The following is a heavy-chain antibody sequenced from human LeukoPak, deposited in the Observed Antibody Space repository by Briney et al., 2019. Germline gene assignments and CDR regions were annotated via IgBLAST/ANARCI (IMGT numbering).Heavy chain of an antibody. CDR2: FDPEDGET. D-gene: IGHD2-2*01. CDR3: ATDSVVPAAPWWDYYGMDV. J-gene: IGHJ6*02. V-gene: IGHV1-24*01. CDR1: GYTLTELS. Sequence: ASVKVSCKVSGYTLTELSMHWVRQAPGKGLKWMGGFDPEDGETIYAQKFQGRVTMTEDTSTDTAYMELSSLRSEDTAVYYCATDSVVPAAPWWDYYGMDVWGQGTTVTVS.